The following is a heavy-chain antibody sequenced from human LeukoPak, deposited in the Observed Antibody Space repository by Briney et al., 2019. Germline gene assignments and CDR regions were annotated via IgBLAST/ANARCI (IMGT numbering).Heavy chain of an antibody. D-gene: IGHD2/OR15-2a*01. CDR2: LSYTGKT. CDR3: SEGYFEPFAH. Sequence: PSETLSLTCVVSGASVSTSHWNWIRQLPGKGLEWIGCLSYTGKTDYNPSLTSRVTISLGTSKNQASLKLRSVTAADTAVYYCSEGYFEPFAHWGQGTLVTVSS. CDR1: GASVSTSH. V-gene: IGHV4-59*02. J-gene: IGHJ4*02.